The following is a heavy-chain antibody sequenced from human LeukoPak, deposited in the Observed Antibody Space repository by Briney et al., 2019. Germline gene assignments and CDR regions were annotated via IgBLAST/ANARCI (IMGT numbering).Heavy chain of an antibody. Sequence: PGGSLRLSCAASGFTFSSYEMNWVRQAPGKGLEWVSYISSSGSTIYYADSVKGRFTISRDNAKNSLYLQMNSLRAEDTAAYYCARAPPYYYGSGSYPLDYWGQGTLSPSPQ. V-gene: IGHV3-48*03. CDR2: ISSSGSTI. J-gene: IGHJ4*02. CDR1: GFTFSSYE. CDR3: ARAPPYYYGSGSYPLDY. D-gene: IGHD3-10*01.